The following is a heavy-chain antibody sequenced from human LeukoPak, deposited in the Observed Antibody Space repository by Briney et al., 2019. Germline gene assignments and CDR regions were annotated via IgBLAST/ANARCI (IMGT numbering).Heavy chain of an antibody. CDR3: ARDGGAYYYYGMDV. Sequence: SVKVSCKASGGTFSSYAISWVRQAPGQGLEWMGRIIPILGIANYAQKFQGRVTITADKSTSTAYMELSSLRSEDTAVYYCARDGGAYYYYGMDVWGQGTTVTVSS. J-gene: IGHJ6*02. CDR2: IIPILGIA. CDR1: GGTFSSYA. D-gene: IGHD3-16*01. V-gene: IGHV1-69*04.